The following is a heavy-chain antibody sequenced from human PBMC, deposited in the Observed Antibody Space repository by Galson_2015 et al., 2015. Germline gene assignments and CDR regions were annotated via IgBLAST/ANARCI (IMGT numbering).Heavy chain of an antibody. D-gene: IGHD2-8*02. CDR3: AKGRSTGGVLFDS. J-gene: IGHJ4*02. CDR1: GFTFNNYA. V-gene: IGHV3-23*01. Sequence: SLRLSCAASGFTFNNYAMSWVRQAPGKGLEWVSFISGNAGGTYYADSVKGRFTISRDNSRNTLSLQMNSLRAEDTSVYYCAKGRSTGGVLFDSWGQGTLVTVSS. CDR2: ISGNAGGT.